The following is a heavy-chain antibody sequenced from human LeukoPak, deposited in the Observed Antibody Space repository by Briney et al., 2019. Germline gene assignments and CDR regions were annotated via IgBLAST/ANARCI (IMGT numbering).Heavy chain of an antibody. V-gene: IGHV3-53*01. J-gene: IGHJ4*02. Sequence: GGSLRLSCAASGFTVSSNYMSWVRQAPGKGLEWVSVIYSGGSTYYADSVKGRFTISRDNSKNTLYLQMNSLRAEDTAVYYCAKDPLYSNYVPYWGQGTLVTVSS. D-gene: IGHD4-11*01. CDR2: IYSGGST. CDR3: AKDPLYSNYVPY. CDR1: GFTVSSNY.